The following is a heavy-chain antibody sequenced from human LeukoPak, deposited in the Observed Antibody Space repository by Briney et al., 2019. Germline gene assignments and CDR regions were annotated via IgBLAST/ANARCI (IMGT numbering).Heavy chain of an antibody. D-gene: IGHD1-26*01. Sequence: PGGSLRLSCAASGFTFSGSAMHWVRQASGKGLEWVGRIRSKANSYATAYAASVKGRLTISRDDSKNTAYLQMNSLKTEDTAVYYCTRAVVGATVGYWGQGTLVTVSS. CDR2: IRSKANSYAT. V-gene: IGHV3-73*01. J-gene: IGHJ4*02. CDR1: GFTFSGSA. CDR3: TRAVVGATVGY.